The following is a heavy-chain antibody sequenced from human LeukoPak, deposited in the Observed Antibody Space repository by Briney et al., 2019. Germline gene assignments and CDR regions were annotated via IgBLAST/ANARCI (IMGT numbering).Heavy chain of an antibody. D-gene: IGHD3-3*01. CDR1: GFTFSSYA. Sequence: GGSLRLSCAASGFTFSSYAMSWVRQAPGKGLEWVSAISGSGGSTYYADSVKGRFTISRDNSKNTLYLQMNSLRAEDTAVYYCAKGPLSITIFGVVNAFDIWGQGTMVTVSS. J-gene: IGHJ3*02. V-gene: IGHV3-23*01. CDR3: AKGPLSITIFGVVNAFDI. CDR2: ISGSGGST.